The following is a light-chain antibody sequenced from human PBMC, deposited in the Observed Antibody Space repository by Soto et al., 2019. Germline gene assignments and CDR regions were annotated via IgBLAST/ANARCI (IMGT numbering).Light chain of an antibody. CDR1: QNIFTW. CDR2: KTS. V-gene: IGKV1-5*03. CDR3: QQYSFHHT. J-gene: IGKJ2*01. Sequence: DIRMTQSPSTLSASIGDRVTITCRASQNIFTWLAWYQKKPGKAPTLMIYKTSTLQSGVPSRFSGSGSGTEFTLTISNLQPEDFATYYCQQYSFHHTFGPGTKVEIK.